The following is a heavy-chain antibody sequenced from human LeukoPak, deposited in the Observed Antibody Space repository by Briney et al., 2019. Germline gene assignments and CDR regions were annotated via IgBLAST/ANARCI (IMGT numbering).Heavy chain of an antibody. CDR1: GGSISSGGYS. D-gene: IGHD4-11*01. CDR2: IYHSGST. V-gene: IGHV4-30-2*01. J-gene: IGHJ5*02. Sequence: PSETPSLTCAVSGGSISSGGYSWSWIRQPPGKGLEWIGYIYHSGSTYYNPSLKSRVTISVDRSKNQFSLKLSSVTAADTAVYYCARAGLPPGKEFDPWGQGTLVTVSS. CDR3: ARAGLPPGKEFDP.